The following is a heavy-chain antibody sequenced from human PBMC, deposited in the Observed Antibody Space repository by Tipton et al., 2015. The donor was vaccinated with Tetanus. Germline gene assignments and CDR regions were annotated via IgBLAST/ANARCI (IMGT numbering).Heavy chain of an antibody. J-gene: IGHJ5*02. Sequence: TLSLTCTVSGGSISSSSYYWGWIRQPPGKGLEWIGSIYCSGSTYYNPSLKSRVTISVDTSKNQFSLKLSSVTAADTAVYYCARGYSYGGGWFDPRGQGTLVTVSP. CDR3: ARGYSYGGGWFDP. D-gene: IGHD5-18*01. CDR1: GGSISSSSYY. CDR2: IYCSGST. V-gene: IGHV4-39*01.